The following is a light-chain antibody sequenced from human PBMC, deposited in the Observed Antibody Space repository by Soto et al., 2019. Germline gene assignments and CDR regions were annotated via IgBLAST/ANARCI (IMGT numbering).Light chain of an antibody. CDR1: QSINNL. Sequence: MTQSLSTLFASVEDRVTITCRASQSINNLLAWYQQKPGKAPKFLIYDVSTLESGVPSRFSGSGSGTEFTLTISSLQPEDFATYYCQQYDSYPLTFGGGTKVDIK. J-gene: IGKJ4*01. CDR3: QQYDSYPLT. V-gene: IGKV1-5*01. CDR2: DVS.